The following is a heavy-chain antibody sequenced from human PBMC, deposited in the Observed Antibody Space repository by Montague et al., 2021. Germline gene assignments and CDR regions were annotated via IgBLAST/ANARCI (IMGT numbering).Heavy chain of an antibody. D-gene: IGHD5-24*01. CDR3: ARGWQKRFDP. J-gene: IGHJ5*02. Sequence: CAISGDSVSSNDATWNWIRQSSSRGLEWLGRTCYRSKWYNEYAISVKSRITVNPDTSKNQFSLLLNSVTPEDTAVYYCARGWQKRFDPWGQGTLVTVSS. V-gene: IGHV6-1*01. CDR2: TCYRSKWYN. CDR1: GDSVSSNDAT.